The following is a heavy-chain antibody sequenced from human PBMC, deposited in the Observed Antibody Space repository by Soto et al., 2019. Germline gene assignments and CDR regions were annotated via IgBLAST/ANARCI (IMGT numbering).Heavy chain of an antibody. J-gene: IGHJ3*02. CDR2: IWYDGSNK. V-gene: IGHV3-33*01. Sequence: QVQLVESGGGVVQPGRSLRLSCAASGFTFSSYGMHWVRQAPGKGLEWVAVIWYDGSNKYYADSVKGRFTISRDNSKNTLYRKMNSLRAEDTAVYYCARDGTTAINAFDIWGQGTMVTVSS. CDR3: ARDGTTAINAFDI. CDR1: GFTFSSYG. D-gene: IGHD4-17*01.